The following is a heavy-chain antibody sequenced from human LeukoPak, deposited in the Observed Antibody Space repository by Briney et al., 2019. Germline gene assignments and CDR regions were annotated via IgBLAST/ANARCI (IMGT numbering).Heavy chain of an antibody. CDR1: GYTLTELS. CDR3: ATEAIPQIVGATKNAFDI. J-gene: IGHJ3*02. D-gene: IGHD1-26*01. CDR2: FDPEDGET. V-gene: IGHV1-24*01. Sequence: ASVQVSCKVSGYTLTELSMHWVRQAPGKGLEWMGGFDPEDGETIYAQKFQGRVTMTEDTSTDTAYMELSSLRSEDTAVYYCATEAIPQIVGATKNAFDIWGQGTMVTVSS.